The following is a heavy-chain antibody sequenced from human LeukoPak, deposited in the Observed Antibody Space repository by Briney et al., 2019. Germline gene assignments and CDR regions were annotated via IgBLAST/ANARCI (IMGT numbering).Heavy chain of an antibody. CDR2: INHNGNVN. D-gene: IGHD3-3*01. J-gene: IGHJ6*02. Sequence: GGSLRLSCAASGFTFSSYWMNWARQAPGKGLEWVASINHNGNVNYYVDSVKGRFTISRDNPKNSLYLQMSNLRDEDTAVYFLARSGGLDVCGQGATVTVSS. V-gene: IGHV3-7*03. CDR1: GFTFSSYW. CDR3: ARSGGLDV.